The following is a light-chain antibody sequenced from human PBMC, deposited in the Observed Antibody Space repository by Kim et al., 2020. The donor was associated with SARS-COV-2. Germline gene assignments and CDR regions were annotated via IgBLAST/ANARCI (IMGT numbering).Light chain of an antibody. J-gene: IGLJ2*01. Sequence: LDQPVEITCHGDSLRSYYASWYQQKPGQAPVLVIYGKNNRPSGIPDRFSGSSSGNTASLTITGAQAEDEADYYCNSRDSSGNHVVFGGGTQLTVL. CDR1: SLRSYY. V-gene: IGLV3-19*01. CDR2: GKN. CDR3: NSRDSSGNHVV.